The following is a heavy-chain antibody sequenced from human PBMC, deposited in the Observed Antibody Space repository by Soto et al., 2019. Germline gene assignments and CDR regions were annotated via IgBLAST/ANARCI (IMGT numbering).Heavy chain of an antibody. D-gene: IGHD1-26*01. V-gene: IGHV3-53*01. J-gene: IGHJ6*02. CDR1: GLTVSQNY. CDR2: LYAEGST. CDR3: VRPRPSGENYGMDV. Sequence: VQLVESGGGLIQPGGSLRLSCVASGLTVSQNYMAWVRQAPEMGPQWVSVLYAEGSTYYTESVKGRFTISRAPSKNTLFLQMDGLRAEDTAVYYCVRPRPSGENYGMDVWGQVTTGTVSS.